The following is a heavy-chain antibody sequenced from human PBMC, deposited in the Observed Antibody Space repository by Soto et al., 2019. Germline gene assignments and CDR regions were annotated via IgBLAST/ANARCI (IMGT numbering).Heavy chain of an antibody. J-gene: IGHJ3*02. CDR2: ISGSGGST. D-gene: IGHD4-17*01. CDR3: GKDPNGDYVGAFDM. Sequence: EVQLLESGGGLVQPGGSLRLSCAASGFTFSSYAMSWVRQAPGKGLEWVSGISGSGGSTYYADSVKGRFTISRDNSKNTLYMQMNSLRVEDTAVYYCGKDPNGDYVGAFDMWGQGTMVTVSS. CDR1: GFTFSSYA. V-gene: IGHV3-23*01.